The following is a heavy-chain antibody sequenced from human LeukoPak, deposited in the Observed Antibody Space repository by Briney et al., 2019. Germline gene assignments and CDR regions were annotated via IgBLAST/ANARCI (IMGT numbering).Heavy chain of an antibody. CDR1: GFTSSSYE. Sequence: PGGSLRLSCAASGFTSSSYEMNWVRQAPGKGLEWVSYISSSGSTIYYADSVKGRFTISRDNAKNSLYLQMNSLRAEDTAVYYCAREGRNGDYGYYGMDVWGQGTTVTVSS. J-gene: IGHJ6*02. V-gene: IGHV3-48*03. CDR3: AREGRNGDYGYYGMDV. D-gene: IGHD1-1*01. CDR2: ISSSGSTI.